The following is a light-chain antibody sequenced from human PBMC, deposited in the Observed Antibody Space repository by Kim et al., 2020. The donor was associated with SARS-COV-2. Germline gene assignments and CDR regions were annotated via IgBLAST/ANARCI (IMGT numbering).Light chain of an antibody. CDR2: KAS. CDR1: QSISSW. V-gene: IGKV1-5*03. CDR3: QQYNSYFPYT. J-gene: IGKJ2*01. Sequence: ASVGDRVTITCRASQSISSWLAWYQQKPGKAPKLLIYKASSLESGVPSRFSGSGSGTEFTLTISSLQPDDFATYYFQQYNSYFPYTFDQGTKLEI.